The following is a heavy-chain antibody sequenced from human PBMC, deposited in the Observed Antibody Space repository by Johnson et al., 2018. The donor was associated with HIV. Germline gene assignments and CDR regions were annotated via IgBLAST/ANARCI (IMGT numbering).Heavy chain of an antibody. V-gene: IGHV3-30*02. CDR2: IKQDGSNK. J-gene: IGHJ3*02. CDR1: GFTFSSYG. CDR3: ARDPDGSGPYVAVDI. D-gene: IGHD3-10*01. Sequence: VQLVESGGGVVQPGGSLRLSCAASGFTFSSYGMHWVRQAPGKGLEWVAFIKQDGSNKYYADSVKGRFTISRDNSKNTLYLQMNSLRAEDTAVYYCARDPDGSGPYVAVDIWGQGTMVTVSS.